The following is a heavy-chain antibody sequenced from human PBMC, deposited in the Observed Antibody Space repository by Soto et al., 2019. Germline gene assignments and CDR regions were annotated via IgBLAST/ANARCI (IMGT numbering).Heavy chain of an antibody. J-gene: IGHJ4*02. CDR3: AKDGYGDRPYYFDY. V-gene: IGHV3-23*01. CDR1: GFTFSTYA. D-gene: IGHD4-17*01. Sequence: EVQLLESGGGLVQPGGSLRLSCAASGFTFSTYALNWVRQAPGKGLEWVSAIGGRGGSTYFADSVKGRFSISRDSSKNTLYLQMNSLRAEDTAVYYCAKDGYGDRPYYFDYWGQGNLVTGSS. CDR2: IGGRGGST.